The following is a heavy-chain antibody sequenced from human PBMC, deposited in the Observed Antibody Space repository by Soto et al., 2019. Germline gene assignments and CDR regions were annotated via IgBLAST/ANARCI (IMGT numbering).Heavy chain of an antibody. D-gene: IGHD2-2*03. CDR3: AKPLDIVVVPVYYYYGMDV. V-gene: IGHV3-23*01. CDR1: GFTFSSYA. CDR2: ISGSGGST. J-gene: IGHJ6*02. Sequence: GGSLRLSCAASGFTFSSYAMSWVRQAPGKGLEWVSAISGSGGSTYYADSVKGRFTISRDNSKNTLYLQMNSLRAEDTAVYYCAKPLDIVVVPVYYYYGMDVWGQGTTVTVSS.